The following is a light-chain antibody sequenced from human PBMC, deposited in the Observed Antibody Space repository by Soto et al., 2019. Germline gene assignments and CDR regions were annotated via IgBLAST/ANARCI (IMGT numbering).Light chain of an antibody. V-gene: IGKV1-33*01. CDR3: QQYDNLPYI. Sequence: DIQMTQSPSSLSASVGDRVTITCQASQDIKKFLSWFQQKPGKAPKLLIYDASNLEAGVPPRFGGSGSGTDFTFTITSLQPEDIGTDFCQQYDNLPYIFGQGTKVEIK. CDR2: DAS. J-gene: IGKJ2*01. CDR1: QDIKKF.